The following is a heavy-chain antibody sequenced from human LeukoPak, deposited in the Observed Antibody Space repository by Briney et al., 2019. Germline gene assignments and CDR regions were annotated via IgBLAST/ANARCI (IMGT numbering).Heavy chain of an antibody. D-gene: IGHD4-17*01. CDR1: GFPFSSYV. J-gene: IGHJ4*02. V-gene: IGHV3-33*01. Sequence: GGSLRLSCAASGFPFSSYVMHWVSQAPGKGLEWVAIIRSDGSDKYYADSVKGRFTISRDNSKNTLYLQLNSLRAEDTAVYYCARSYGDATFDYWGQGTLVTVSS. CDR2: IRSDGSDK. CDR3: ARSYGDATFDY.